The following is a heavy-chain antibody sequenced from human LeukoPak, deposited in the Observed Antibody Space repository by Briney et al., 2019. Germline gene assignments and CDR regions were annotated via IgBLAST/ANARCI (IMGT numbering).Heavy chain of an antibody. D-gene: IGHD2-2*01. V-gene: IGHV3-23*01. CDR2: ITDSGDTT. CDR3: AKREHVSRVVPASISSCCGMDV. Sequence: GGSLRLSRAASGLTFSSYAMRWVRQAPGKGLEWVSSITDSGDTTYYADSVKGRFTISRGNSKNTLYLQMNSLRAEDTAVYYCAKREHVSRVVPASISSCCGMDVWGQGTTVTVSS. J-gene: IGHJ6*02. CDR1: GLTFSSYA.